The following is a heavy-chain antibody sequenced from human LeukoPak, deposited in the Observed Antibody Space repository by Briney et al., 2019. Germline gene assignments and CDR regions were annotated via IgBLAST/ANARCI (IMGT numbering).Heavy chain of an antibody. CDR3: ARLLDNDSSGDPDTFDL. Sequence: SETLSLTCTVSGGSMNGHFWTWIRQPPGKGLEWIAFIHYTGRIRYNPSLQSRATISLDRSESSFSLKLTSVTAADSAVYYCARLLDNDSSGDPDTFDLWGQGTVVIVSS. J-gene: IGHJ3*01. D-gene: IGHD3-22*01. CDR1: GGSMNGHF. CDR2: IHYTGRI. V-gene: IGHV4-59*11.